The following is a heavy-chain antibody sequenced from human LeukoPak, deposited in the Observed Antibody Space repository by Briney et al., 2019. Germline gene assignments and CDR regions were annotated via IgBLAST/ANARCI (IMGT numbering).Heavy chain of an antibody. CDR1: GDSVSSNSAT. J-gene: IGHJ4*02. CDR3: ARGGAYYGDYVSFDY. Sequence: SQTLSLTCAISGDSVSSNSATWNWIRQSPSRGLEWLGRTYYRSKWYNDYAVSVKSRITIKPDTSKSQFSLQLNSVTPEDTAVYYCARGGAYYGDYVSFDYWGRGTLVTVSS. CDR2: TYYRSKWYN. D-gene: IGHD4-17*01. V-gene: IGHV6-1*01.